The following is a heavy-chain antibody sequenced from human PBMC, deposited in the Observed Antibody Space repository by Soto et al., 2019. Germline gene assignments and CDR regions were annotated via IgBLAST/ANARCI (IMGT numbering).Heavy chain of an antibody. V-gene: IGHV3-74*01. CDR1: GFTFTTYW. J-gene: IGHJ6*01. Sequence: EVQLVESGGGLVQPGGSLTLSCASSGFTFTTYWMHWVRQAPGKGLVWVSRIKGDGSSTSQAVSMEGRFTISRDNAKDTVYLQMNSLRVEDTAVYYCARGGKNIYAVDVW. CDR3: ARGGKNIYAVDV. CDR2: IKGDGSST. D-gene: IGHD3-16*01.